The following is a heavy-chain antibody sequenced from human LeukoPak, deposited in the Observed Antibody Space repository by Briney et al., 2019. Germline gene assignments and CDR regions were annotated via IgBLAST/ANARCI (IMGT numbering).Heavy chain of an antibody. CDR1: GGTFSSYV. D-gene: IGHD6-13*01. CDR2: IIPILGIA. Sequence: ASVKVSCKASGGTFSSYVISWVRQAPGQGLEWMGRIIPILGIANYAQKFQGRVTITADKSTSTAYMELSSLRSEDTAVYYCARTARAAGRKGGYYFDYWGQGTLVTVSS. J-gene: IGHJ4*02. V-gene: IGHV1-69*04. CDR3: ARTARAAGRKGGYYFDY.